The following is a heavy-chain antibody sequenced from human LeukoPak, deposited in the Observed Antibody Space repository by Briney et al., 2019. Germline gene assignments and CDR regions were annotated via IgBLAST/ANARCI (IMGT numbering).Heavy chain of an antibody. J-gene: IGHJ5*02. CDR1: GGSISSYY. Sequence: SSETLSLTCTVSGGSISSYYWSWIRQPPGKGLEWIGYIYYNGSTNYNPSLKSRVTISVDTSKNQFSLKLSSVTAADTAVYYCARFVELNWFDPWGQGTLVTVSS. D-gene: IGHD1-1*01. CDR2: IYYNGST. V-gene: IGHV4-59*01. CDR3: ARFVELNWFDP.